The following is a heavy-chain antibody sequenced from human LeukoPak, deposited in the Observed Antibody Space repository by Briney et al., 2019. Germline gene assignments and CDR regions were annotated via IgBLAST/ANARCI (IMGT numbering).Heavy chain of an antibody. Sequence: GGSLRLSCAASAFTFSSYNMNWVRQAPGKGLEWVSSISSSSSYIYYADSVKGRFTISRDNAKNSLYLQMNSLRAEDTAVYYCARELDSSGYYYFDYWGQGTLVTVSS. V-gene: IGHV3-21*01. J-gene: IGHJ4*02. CDR2: ISSSSSYI. D-gene: IGHD3-22*01. CDR3: ARELDSSGYYYFDY. CDR1: AFTFSSYN.